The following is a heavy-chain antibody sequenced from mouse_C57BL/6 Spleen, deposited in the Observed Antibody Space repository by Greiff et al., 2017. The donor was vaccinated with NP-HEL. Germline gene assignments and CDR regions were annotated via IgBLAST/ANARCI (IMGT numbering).Heavy chain of an antibody. CDR3: ARPSSYYDYPWFAY. CDR2: INPSNGGT. J-gene: IGHJ3*01. V-gene: IGHV1-53*01. CDR1: GHTFSSYW. Sequence: QVQLQQPGTELVKPGASVKLSCKASGHTFSSYWMHWVKQRPGQGLEWIGNINPSNGGTNYNEKFKSKATLTVDKSSSTAYMQLSSLTSEDSAVYYCARPSSYYDYPWFAYWGQGTLVTVSA. D-gene: IGHD2-4*01.